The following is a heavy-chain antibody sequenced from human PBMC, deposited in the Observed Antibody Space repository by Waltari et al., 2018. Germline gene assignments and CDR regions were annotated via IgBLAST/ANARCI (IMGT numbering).Heavy chain of an antibody. CDR1: GGSFSGYH. CDR2: INNGGVT. D-gene: IGHD3-10*01. J-gene: IGHJ5*02. V-gene: IGHV4-34*02. CDR3: ARGGVPDYYGSGSPYRNWFDP. Sequence: QVQLKQWGAGTLKPSDTLSLTCGVSGGSFSGYHWTWVRQSPGKGLESIGEINNGGVTNYSPSLKSRVTISVDASKNQFSLFVRSVTAADTAVYYCARGGVPDYYGSGSPYRNWFDPWGQGTLVTVSS.